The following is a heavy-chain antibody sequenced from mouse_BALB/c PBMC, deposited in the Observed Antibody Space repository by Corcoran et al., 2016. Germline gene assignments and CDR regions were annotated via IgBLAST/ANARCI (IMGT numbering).Heavy chain of an antibody. D-gene: IGHD1-1*01. CDR1: GYTFTDYN. Sequence: EVLLQQSGPELVKPGASVKIPCKASGYTFTDYNMDWVKQSHGKSLEWIGDINPNNGGPIYNQKFKGKATLTVDKSSSTAYMELRSLTSEDTAVYYCARYYGSGDWYFDVWGAGTTVTVAS. J-gene: IGHJ1*01. CDR3: ARYYGSGDWYFDV. V-gene: IGHV1-18*01. CDR2: INPNNGGP.